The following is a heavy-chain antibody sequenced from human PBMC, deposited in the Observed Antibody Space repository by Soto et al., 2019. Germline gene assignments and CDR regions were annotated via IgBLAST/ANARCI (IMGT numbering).Heavy chain of an antibody. J-gene: IGHJ3*02. Sequence: GGSLRLSCAASGFTFDDYAMHWVRQAPGKGLEWVSGISWNSGSIGYADSVKGRFTISRDNAKNSLYLQMNSLRAEDTALYYCAKTRTQWLVLFDAFDIWGQGTMVTVSS. CDR2: ISWNSGSI. CDR1: GFTFDDYA. CDR3: AKTRTQWLVLFDAFDI. V-gene: IGHV3-9*01. D-gene: IGHD6-19*01.